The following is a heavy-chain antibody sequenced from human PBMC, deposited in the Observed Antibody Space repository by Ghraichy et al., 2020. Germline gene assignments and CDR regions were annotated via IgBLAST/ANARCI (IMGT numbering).Heavy chain of an antibody. V-gene: IGHV3-7*01. CDR2: VNQKGNEK. Sequence: LSLTCAASGFTFSTFWMSWVRQAPGKGLEWVATVNQKGNEKYYVDSLKSRFTISRDNAENSLYLQMNNLRAEDTAVYYCVREEDYNFELWGQGTLVTVSS. J-gene: IGHJ4*02. D-gene: IGHD1-1*01. CDR3: VREEDYNFEL. CDR1: GFTFSTFW.